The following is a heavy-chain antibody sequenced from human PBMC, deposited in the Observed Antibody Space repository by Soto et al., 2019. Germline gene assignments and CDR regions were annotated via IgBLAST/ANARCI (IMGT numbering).Heavy chain of an antibody. Sequence: PGGSLRLSCAASGFTFSSYGMHWVRQAPGKGLEWVAVIWYDGSNKYYADSVKGRFTISRDNSKNTLYLQMNSLRAEDTAVYYCARDCSGGSCYSEYGMDVWGQGTTVTVSS. J-gene: IGHJ6*02. D-gene: IGHD2-15*01. V-gene: IGHV3-33*01. CDR1: GFTFSSYG. CDR3: ARDCSGGSCYSEYGMDV. CDR2: IWYDGSNK.